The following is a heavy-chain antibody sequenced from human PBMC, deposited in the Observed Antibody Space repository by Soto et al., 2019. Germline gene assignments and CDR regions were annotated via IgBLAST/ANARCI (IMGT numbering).Heavy chain of an antibody. J-gene: IGHJ4*02. Sequence: GGSLRLSCAASGFTFSSYAMSWVRQAPGKGLEWVGRIKSKTDGGTADYAAPVKGRATISRDDSKNTVYLQMKSLKTEDTAVYYCKTGIYYDILTGYHNVAYWGQGALVTVSS. CDR2: IKSKTDGGTA. V-gene: IGHV3-15*01. D-gene: IGHD3-9*01. CDR3: KTGIYYDILTGYHNVAY. CDR1: GFTFSSYA.